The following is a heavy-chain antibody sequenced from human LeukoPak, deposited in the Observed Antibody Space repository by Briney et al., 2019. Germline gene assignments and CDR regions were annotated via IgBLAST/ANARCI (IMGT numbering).Heavy chain of an antibody. Sequence: GGSLRLSCAASGFTFSSYVMNWVRQAPGKGLEWVSYISSSGSTIYYADSVKGRFSISRDNAKNSLYLQMNSLRAEHTAVYYCAREQKIGYSSSWYSGYWFDPWGQGTLVTVSS. CDR2: ISSSGSTI. J-gene: IGHJ5*02. V-gene: IGHV3-48*03. CDR1: GFTFSSYV. D-gene: IGHD6-13*01. CDR3: AREQKIGYSSSWYSGYWFDP.